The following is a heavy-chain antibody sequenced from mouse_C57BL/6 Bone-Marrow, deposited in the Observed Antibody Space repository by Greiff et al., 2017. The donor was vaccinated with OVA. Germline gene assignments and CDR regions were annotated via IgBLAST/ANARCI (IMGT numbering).Heavy chain of an antibody. Sequence: DVKLVESGPGLVKPSQSLSLTCSVTGYSITSGYYWNWIRQFPGNKLEWMGYISYDGSNNYNPSLKNRISITRDTSKNQFFLKLNSVTTEDTATYYCAREAGPFNWYFDVWGTGTTVTVSS. V-gene: IGHV3-6*01. CDR3: AREAGPFNWYFDV. J-gene: IGHJ1*03. CDR2: ISYDGSN. CDR1: GYSITSGYY. D-gene: IGHD3-1*01.